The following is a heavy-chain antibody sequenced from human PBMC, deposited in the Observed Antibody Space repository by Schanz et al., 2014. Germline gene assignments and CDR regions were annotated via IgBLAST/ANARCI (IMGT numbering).Heavy chain of an antibody. Sequence: EVQLVESGGGLVQPGGSLRLSCAASGFTFTTNAMSWVRQAPGKGLEYISSISPSSSYIYYADSVKGRFTISRDNAKNSLYLQMNSLRAEDAAVYYCARVELSVYYYAMDVWGQGTTVTVSS. CDR2: ISPSSSYI. CDR1: GFTFTTNA. CDR3: ARVELSVYYYAMDV. J-gene: IGHJ6*02. D-gene: IGHD2-15*01. V-gene: IGHV3-21*01.